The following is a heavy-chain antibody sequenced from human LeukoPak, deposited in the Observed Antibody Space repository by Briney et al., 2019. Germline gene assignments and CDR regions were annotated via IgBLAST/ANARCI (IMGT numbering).Heavy chain of an antibody. V-gene: IGHV4-59*01. CDR1: GGSISTYY. CDR2: IYYSGST. D-gene: IGHD4-23*01. Sequence: SETLSLTCTVSGGSISTYYWSWIRQPPGKGLEWIGCIYYSGSTIYNPSLKSRVTISVEKSKNQFSLKLSSVTAADTAVYYCARDLGLRYDGNSDAFDIWGRGTMVTVSS. J-gene: IGHJ3*02. CDR3: ARDLGLRYDGNSDAFDI.